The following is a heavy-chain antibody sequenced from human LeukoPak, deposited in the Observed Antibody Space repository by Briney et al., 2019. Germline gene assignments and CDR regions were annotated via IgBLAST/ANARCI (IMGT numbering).Heavy chain of an antibody. CDR1: GFTFSSYA. CDR2: ISYDGSNK. V-gene: IGHV3-30-3*02. CDR3: AKSRGISAGPSYYYYSLDV. D-gene: IGHD3-16*01. Sequence: GGSLRLSCAASGFTFSSYAMHWVRQAPGKGLEWVAVISYDGSNKYYADSVNGRFTISRDNSKDTLYLQMNSLRVEDTAVYFCAKSRGISAGPSYYYYSLDVWGRGTTVTVSS. J-gene: IGHJ6*02.